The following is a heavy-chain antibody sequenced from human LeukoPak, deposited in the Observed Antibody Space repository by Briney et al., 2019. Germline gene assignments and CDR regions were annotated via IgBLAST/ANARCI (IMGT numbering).Heavy chain of an antibody. CDR1: GYTFTSYA. CDR2: MNPNNGNT. J-gene: IGHJ4*02. Sequence: ASVKVSCKASGYTFTSYAMNWVRQAPGQGLEWMGWMNPNNGNTGHAQKLQGRVTLTRDTSINTAYMELTSLRSEDTAVYYCSRGDYWGQGTLVTVSS. V-gene: IGHV1-8*02. CDR3: SRGDY.